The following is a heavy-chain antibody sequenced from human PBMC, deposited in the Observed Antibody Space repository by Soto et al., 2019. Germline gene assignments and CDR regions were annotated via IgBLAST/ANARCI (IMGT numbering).Heavy chain of an antibody. CDR2: ISSSSSTI. CDR1: GFTFSSYS. V-gene: IGHV3-48*01. CDR3: ARDLGYCTNGVCYNNYYFEY. D-gene: IGHD2-8*01. Sequence: EVQLVESGGGLVQPGGSLRLSCAASGFTFSSYSMNWVRQAPGKGLEWVSYISSSSSTIYYADSVKGRFTISRDNAKNSLYLQMNSLRAEDTAVYYCARDLGYCTNGVCYNNYYFEYWGQGTLVTGSS. J-gene: IGHJ4*02.